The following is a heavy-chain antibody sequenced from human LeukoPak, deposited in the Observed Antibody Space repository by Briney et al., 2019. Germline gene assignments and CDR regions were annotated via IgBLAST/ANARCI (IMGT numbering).Heavy chain of an antibody. Sequence: AIIVSGGSTYYADSVKGRFTISRDNSKNTLDLQMNSLRAEDTAVYYCAKSLARVAAPTPYDYWGQGALVTVSS. D-gene: IGHD6-13*01. CDR2: IIVSGGST. V-gene: IGHV3-23*01. J-gene: IGHJ4*02. CDR3: AKSLARVAAPTPYDY.